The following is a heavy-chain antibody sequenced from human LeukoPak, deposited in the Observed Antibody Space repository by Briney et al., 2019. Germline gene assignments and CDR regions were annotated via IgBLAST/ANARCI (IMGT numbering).Heavy chain of an antibody. CDR2: IYYSGST. Sequence: SETLSLTCAVYGGSFSGYYWSWIRQHPGKGLEWIGYIYYSGSTYYNPSLKSRVTISVDTSKNQFSLKLSSVTAADTAVYYCASAHYYDSSGYDYWGQGTLVTVSS. CDR3: ASAHYYDSSGYDY. V-gene: IGHV4-31*11. CDR1: GGSFSGYY. J-gene: IGHJ4*02. D-gene: IGHD3-22*01.